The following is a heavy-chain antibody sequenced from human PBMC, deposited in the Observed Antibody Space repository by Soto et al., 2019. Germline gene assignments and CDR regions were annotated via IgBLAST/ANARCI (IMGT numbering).Heavy chain of an antibody. CDR2: IDWDDNT. Sequence: SGPTLVNPTQTLTLTCTFSGFSLTTNGMCLSWIRQPPGKALEWLALIDWDDNTYYSTSLNNRLTLSKDTSKDQVVLLVRHMGPVDTATYYCARIPCGNYYTENFFDPWGQGIPVTVS. J-gene: IGHJ5*02. CDR1: GFSLTTNGMC. D-gene: IGHD3-22*01. CDR3: ARIPCGNYYTENFFDP. V-gene: IGHV2-70*01.